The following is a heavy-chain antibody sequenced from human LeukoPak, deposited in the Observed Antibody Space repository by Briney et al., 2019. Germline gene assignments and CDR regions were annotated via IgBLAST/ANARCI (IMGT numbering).Heavy chain of an antibody. D-gene: IGHD6-13*01. CDR2: INSYSGDT. CDR1: GYTFTGYH. V-gene: IGHV1-2*06. J-gene: IGHJ4*02. Sequence: ASVKVSCKASGYTFTGYHIHWVRQAPGQGLEWMGRINSYSGDTNFAQKFQGRVTMTRDTSITTAYMDLSSLTPDDTAVYFCARDQGSLTRSWYTGYWGQGTQVTVPS. CDR3: ARDQGSLTRSWYTGY.